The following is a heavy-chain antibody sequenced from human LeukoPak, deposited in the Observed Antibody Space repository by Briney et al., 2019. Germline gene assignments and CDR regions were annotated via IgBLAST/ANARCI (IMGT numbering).Heavy chain of an antibody. CDR2: VSESSTYT. CDR1: GFTFSSYS. J-gene: IGHJ4*02. Sequence: KPGGSLRLSCVASGFTFSSYSMNWVRQAPGKGLEWVSSVSESSTYTYYADSVKGRFTISRDNAKNSVFLQMSSLGAEDTAVYYCARENGGAALDYWGQGTLVTVSS. V-gene: IGHV3-21*01. CDR3: ARENGGAALDY. D-gene: IGHD3-16*01.